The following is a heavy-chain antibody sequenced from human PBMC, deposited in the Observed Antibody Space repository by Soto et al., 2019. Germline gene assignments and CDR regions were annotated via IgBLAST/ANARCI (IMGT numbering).Heavy chain of an antibody. Sequence: SVKVSCKASGGTFSSYAISWVRQAPGQGLEWMGGIIPIFGTANYAQKFQGRVTITADESTSTAYMELSSLRSEDTAVYYSAGAPLGSGYYYYCIDVWGQGTTVTVSS. V-gene: IGHV1-69*13. D-gene: IGHD3-10*01. CDR1: GGTFSSYA. J-gene: IGHJ6*02. CDR2: IIPIFGTA. CDR3: AGAPLGSGYYYYCIDV.